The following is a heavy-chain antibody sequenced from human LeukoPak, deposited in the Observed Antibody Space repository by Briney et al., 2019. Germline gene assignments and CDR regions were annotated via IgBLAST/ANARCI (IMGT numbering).Heavy chain of an antibody. Sequence: SVKASCKASGFTFTSSAVQWVRQARGQRLEWIGWIVVGSGNTNYAQKFQERVTITRDMSTSTAYMELSSLRSEDTAVYYCAASPDYYDSSGYSYYFDYWGQGTLVTVSS. CDR1: GFTFTSSA. V-gene: IGHV1-58*01. CDR3: AASPDYYDSSGYSYYFDY. D-gene: IGHD3-22*01. J-gene: IGHJ4*02. CDR2: IVVGSGNT.